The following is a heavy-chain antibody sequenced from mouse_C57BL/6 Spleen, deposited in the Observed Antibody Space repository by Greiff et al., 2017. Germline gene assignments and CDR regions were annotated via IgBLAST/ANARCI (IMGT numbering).Heavy chain of an antibody. CDR1: GYTFTSYW. J-gene: IGHJ2*01. Sequence: QVQLQQSGAELVMPGASVKLSCKASGYTFTSYWMHWVKQRPGQGLEWIGEIDPSDSYTNYNQKFKGKSTLTVDKSSSTAYMQLSSLTSEDSAVYYCARGGYYKGFDYWGQGTTLTVSS. D-gene: IGHD2-3*01. CDR2: IDPSDSYT. V-gene: IGHV1-69*01. CDR3: ARGGYYKGFDY.